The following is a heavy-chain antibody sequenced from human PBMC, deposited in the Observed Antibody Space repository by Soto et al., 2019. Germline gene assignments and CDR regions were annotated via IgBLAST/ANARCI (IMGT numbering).Heavy chain of an antibody. CDR3: ATDGVAGRPSHY. V-gene: IGHV1-46*01. Sequence: ASVKVSCKASGYTFTSYYMHWVRQAPGQGPEWMGIINPDGGRTSYAPKFQGRVTMTRDMSTSTHYMELSSLRSDDTAVYYCATDGVAGRPSHYWGQGTLVTVSS. D-gene: IGHD6-6*01. J-gene: IGHJ4*02. CDR2: INPDGGRT. CDR1: GYTFTSYY.